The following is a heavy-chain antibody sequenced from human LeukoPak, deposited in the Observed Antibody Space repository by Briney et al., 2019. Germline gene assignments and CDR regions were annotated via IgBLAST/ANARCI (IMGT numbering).Heavy chain of an antibody. CDR3: ARDSGSGSPEYFDY. V-gene: IGHV4-59*01. CDR2: IYYSGST. J-gene: IGHJ4*02. D-gene: IGHD3-10*01. CDR1: GGSISSYY. Sequence: KPSETLSLTCTVSGGSISSYYWSGIRQPPGKGLEWIGYIYYSGSTNYNPSLKSRVTISVDTSKNQFSLKLSSVTAADTAVYYCARDSGSGSPEYFDYWGQGTLVTVSS.